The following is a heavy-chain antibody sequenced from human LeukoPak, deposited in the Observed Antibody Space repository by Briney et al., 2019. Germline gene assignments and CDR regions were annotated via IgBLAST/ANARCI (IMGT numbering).Heavy chain of an antibody. CDR3: GRSSPISYYMDV. Sequence: GGSLRLSCAASGFTFSSYWMSWVRQAPGKGLEWVSVIYSGGSTYYADSVKGRFTISRDNSKNTLYLQMNSLRAEDTAVYYCGRSSPISYYMDVWGKGTTVTISS. V-gene: IGHV3-66*01. CDR1: GFTFSSYW. J-gene: IGHJ6*03. CDR2: IYSGGST. D-gene: IGHD2-2*01.